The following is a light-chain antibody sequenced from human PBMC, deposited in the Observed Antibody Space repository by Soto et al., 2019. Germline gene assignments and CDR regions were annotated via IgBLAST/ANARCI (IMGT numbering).Light chain of an antibody. Sequence: SVLAQPPSVSGSPGQSVTISCTGTSSHVSDYYRFSWYQQHPGKAPKLMIYEVSNRPSGVSNRFSGSKSGNTASLTISGLQAEDEADYYCSSYTSSSTVFGGGTQLTVL. CDR3: SSYTSSSTV. CDR1: SSHVSDYYR. CDR2: EVS. J-gene: IGLJ2*01. V-gene: IGLV2-14*01.